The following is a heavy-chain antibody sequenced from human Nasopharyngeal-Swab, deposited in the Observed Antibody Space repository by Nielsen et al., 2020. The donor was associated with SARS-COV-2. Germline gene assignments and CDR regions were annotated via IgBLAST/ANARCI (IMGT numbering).Heavy chain of an antibody. Sequence: GESLMISCAASGFTFSRYTMHWVRQAPGKGLEWVAVISYDGSNKYYADSVKGRFTISRDISKNTLYLQMNSLRAEDTAVFYCASTPLDSSGYYYAFHYWGRGTLVTVSS. CDR1: GFTFSRYT. J-gene: IGHJ4*02. CDR2: ISYDGSNK. D-gene: IGHD3-22*01. CDR3: ASTPLDSSGYYYAFHY. V-gene: IGHV3-30-3*01.